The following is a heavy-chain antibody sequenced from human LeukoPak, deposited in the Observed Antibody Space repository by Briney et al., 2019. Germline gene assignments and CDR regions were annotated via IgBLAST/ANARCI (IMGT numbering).Heavy chain of an antibody. Sequence: DPSETLSLTCTVSGGSISSSSYYWGWIRQPPGKGLEWIGSIDYSGSTYYNPSLKSRVTISVDTSKNQFSLKLSSVTAADTAVYYCAREKGRIAAARGLFLFDYWGQGTLVTVSS. CDR2: IDYSGST. D-gene: IGHD6-13*01. CDR3: AREKGRIAAARGLFLFDY. CDR1: GGSISSSSYY. V-gene: IGHV4-39*07. J-gene: IGHJ4*02.